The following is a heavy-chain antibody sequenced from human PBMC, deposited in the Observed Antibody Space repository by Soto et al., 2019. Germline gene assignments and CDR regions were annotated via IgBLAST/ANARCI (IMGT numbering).Heavy chain of an antibody. V-gene: IGHV4-59*11. CDR2: VYYNGIT. CDR3: TRANWYSEY. Sequence: QVQLQESGPGLVKPSETLSLTCTVSGGSINNHYWSWIRQPPGKGLEWLGYVYYNGITNYNPALKSRVTMSADTSKKQLSLNLTSLTAADTAIYYCTRANWYSEYWGQGTLVTVSS. CDR1: GGSINNHY. D-gene: IGHD7-27*01. J-gene: IGHJ4*02.